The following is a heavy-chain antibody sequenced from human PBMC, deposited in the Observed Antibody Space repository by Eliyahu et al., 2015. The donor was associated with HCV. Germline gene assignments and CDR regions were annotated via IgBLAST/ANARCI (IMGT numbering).Heavy chain of an antibody. CDR3: ARGYDFWSGNNAFDI. V-gene: IGHV4-59*01. CDR1: GSISSYX. CDR2: IXYSGST. D-gene: IGHD3-3*01. Sequence: QVHLQESGPGLVKPGGSISSYXWSWIRQPPGKGMEWIGYIXYSGSTNYNPSLKSRVTISVDTSKNQFSLKLSSVTAADTAVYYCARGYDFWSGNNAFDIWGQGTMVTVSS. J-gene: IGHJ3*02.